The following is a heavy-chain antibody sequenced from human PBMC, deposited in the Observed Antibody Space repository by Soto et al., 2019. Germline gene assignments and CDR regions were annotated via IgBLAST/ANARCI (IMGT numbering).Heavy chain of an antibody. CDR1: GGSVSSGGYS. CDR3: AAGGGLPRYY. Sequence: TLSLTCAVSGGSVSSGGYSWSWIRQPPGKGLEWIGYIYHSGSTYYNPSLKSRVTISVDRSKNQFSLKLSSVTAADTAVYYCAAGGGLPRYYWGQGTLVTVSS. J-gene: IGHJ4*02. V-gene: IGHV4-30-2*01. CDR2: IYHSGST. D-gene: IGHD5-12*01.